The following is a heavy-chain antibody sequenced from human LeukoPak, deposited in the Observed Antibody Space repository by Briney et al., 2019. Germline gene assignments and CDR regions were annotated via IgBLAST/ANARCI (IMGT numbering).Heavy chain of an antibody. J-gene: IGHJ2*01. CDR2: IYTSGST. D-gene: IGHD3-10*01. CDR3: AKRGGYWYFDL. CDR1: GGSISSGSYY. Sequence: PSETLSLTCTVSGGSISSGSYYWSWIRQPAGKGLEWIGRIYTSGSTNYNPSFKSRVTISVDTSKNQFSLKLSSVTAADTAVYYCAKRGGYWYFDLWGRGTLVTVSS. V-gene: IGHV4-61*02.